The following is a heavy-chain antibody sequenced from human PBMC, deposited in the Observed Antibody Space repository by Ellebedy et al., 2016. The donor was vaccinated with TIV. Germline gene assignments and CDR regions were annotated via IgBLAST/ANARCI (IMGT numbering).Heavy chain of an antibody. J-gene: IGHJ5*02. V-gene: IGHV1-18*04. CDR1: GYTFTSYG. CDR3: AREVQDYGDYLNWFDP. CDR2: ISAYNGNT. D-gene: IGHD4-17*01. Sequence: ASVKVSCXASGYTFTSYGISWVRQAPGQGLEWMGWISAYNGNTNYAQKLQGRVTMTTDTSTSTAYMELRSLRSDDTAVYYCAREVQDYGDYLNWFDPWGQGTLVTVSS.